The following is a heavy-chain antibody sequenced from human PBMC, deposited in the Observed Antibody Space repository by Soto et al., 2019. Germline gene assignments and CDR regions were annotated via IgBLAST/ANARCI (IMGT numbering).Heavy chain of an antibody. CDR1: GYTFTSYG. V-gene: IGHV1-18*01. Sequence: ASVKVSFKASGYTFTSYGISWVRQAPGQGLEWMGWISAYNGNTNYAQKLQGRVTMTTDTSTSTAYMELRSLRSDDTAVYYCARGSGYCSGGSCYSFDYWGQGTLVTVSS. J-gene: IGHJ4*02. D-gene: IGHD2-15*01. CDR3: ARGSGYCSGGSCYSFDY. CDR2: ISAYNGNT.